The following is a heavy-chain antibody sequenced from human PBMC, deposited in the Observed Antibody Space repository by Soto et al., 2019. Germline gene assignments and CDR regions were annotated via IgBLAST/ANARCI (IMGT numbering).Heavy chain of an antibody. CDR2: IYWNDDK. V-gene: IGHV2-5*01. D-gene: IGHD5-18*01. CDR1: GFSLSTSGVG. J-gene: IGHJ4*02. CDR3: ARLIGGYSYGYVHY. Sequence: QITLKESGPTLVKPTQTLTLTCTFSGFSLSTSGVGVGWIRQPPGKALEWLALIYWNDDKRYSPSLKSRLTITKDTSKNQVVLTMTNMDPVDTATYYCARLIGGYSYGYVHYWGQGTLVTVSS.